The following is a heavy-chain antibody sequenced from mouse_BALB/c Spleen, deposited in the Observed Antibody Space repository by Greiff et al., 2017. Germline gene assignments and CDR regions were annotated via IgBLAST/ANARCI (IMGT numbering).Heavy chain of an antibody. D-gene: IGHD1-1*01. CDR2: ISSGGSYT. J-gene: IGHJ3*01. CDR1: GFTFSSYG. Sequence: EVKLVESGGDLVKPGGSLELSCAASGFTFSSYGMSWVRQTPDKRLEWVATISSGGSYTYYPDSVKGRFTISRDNAKNTLYLQMSSLKSEDTAMYYCARQNFTTPFAYWGQGTLVTVSA. V-gene: IGHV5-6*01. CDR3: ARQNFTTPFAY.